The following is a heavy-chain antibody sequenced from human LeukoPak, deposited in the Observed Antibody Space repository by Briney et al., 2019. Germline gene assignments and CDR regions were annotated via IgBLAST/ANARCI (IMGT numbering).Heavy chain of an antibody. J-gene: IGHJ2*01. D-gene: IGHD3-22*01. CDR1: GFTFSSYG. CDR2: ISSSSSYI. V-gene: IGHV3-21*01. Sequence: KAGGSLRLSCAASGFTFSSYGMHWVRQAPGKGLEWVSSISSSSSYIYYADSVKGRFTISRDNAKNSLYLQMNSLRAEDTAVYYCARVEAGYYDSIDRAGFDLWGRGTLVTVSS. CDR3: ARVEAGYYDSIDRAGFDL.